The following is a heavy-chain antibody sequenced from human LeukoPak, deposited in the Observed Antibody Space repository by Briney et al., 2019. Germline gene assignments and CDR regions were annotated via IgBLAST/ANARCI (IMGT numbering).Heavy chain of an antibody. J-gene: IGHJ4*02. D-gene: IGHD3-16*01. CDR1: GGTFSSYA. V-gene: IGHV1-69*13. Sequence: GASVKVSCKASGGTFSSYAISWVRQAPGQGLEWIGGIIPIFGTANYAQKFQGRVTITADESTSTAYMELSSLRSEDTAVYYCARAYNYGVRYFDYWGQGTLVTVSS. CDR2: IIPIFGTA. CDR3: ARAYNYGVRYFDY.